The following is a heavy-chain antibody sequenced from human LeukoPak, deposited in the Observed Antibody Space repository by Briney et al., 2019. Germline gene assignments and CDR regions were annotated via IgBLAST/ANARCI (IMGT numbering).Heavy chain of an antibody. CDR1: GGTFISYA. CDR2: IIPILGIA. J-gene: IGHJ5*02. CDR3: ARDGSIAALLSRFDP. V-gene: IGHV1-69*04. Sequence: GSSVKVSCKASGGTFISYAISWVRQAPGQGLEWMGRIIPILGIANYAQKFQGRVTITADKSTSTAYMELSSLRSEDTAVYYCARDGSIAALLSRFDPWGQGTLVTVSS. D-gene: IGHD6-6*01.